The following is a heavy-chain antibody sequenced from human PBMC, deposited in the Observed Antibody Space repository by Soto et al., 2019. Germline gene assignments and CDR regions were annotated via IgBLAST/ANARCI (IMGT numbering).Heavy chain of an antibody. CDR1: RFTFSNYG. J-gene: IGHJ4*02. CDR3: VKGGYHYFDY. Sequence: QVQLVESGGGGVQPGRSLRLSCAASRFTFSNYGMHWVRQTPGKGLEWVAVLSYDGSNKYYADSVKGRFTISRDNYTNTLYLQMNSLRAEDTAVYYCVKGGYHYFDYWGQGTLVTVSS. CDR2: LSYDGSNK. V-gene: IGHV3-30*18. D-gene: IGHD5-12*01.